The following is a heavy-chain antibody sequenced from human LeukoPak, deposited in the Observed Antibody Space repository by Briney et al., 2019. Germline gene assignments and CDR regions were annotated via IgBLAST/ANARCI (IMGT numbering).Heavy chain of an antibody. J-gene: IGHJ4*02. CDR3: ARTGSTGGY. CDR2: IHYSGST. CDR1: GVSVSGGNYY. D-gene: IGHD1-1*01. Sequence: SETLSLTCTVSGVSVSGGNYYCSWIRQSPGQGLEWIGYIHYSGSTVYNPSLKSRVTMSIDTSKNQFSLNLSSVTAADTAVYYCARTGSTGGYWGQGTLVTVSS. V-gene: IGHV4-61*01.